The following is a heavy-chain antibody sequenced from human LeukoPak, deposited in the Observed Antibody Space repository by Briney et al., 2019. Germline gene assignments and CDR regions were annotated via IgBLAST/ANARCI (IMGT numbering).Heavy chain of an antibody. CDR1: GFTFSRFS. V-gene: IGHV3-7*01. D-gene: IGHD2-15*01. CDR2: IKQDGSEI. J-gene: IGHJ4*02. CDR3: AREDGYCSGGNCYSYFDS. Sequence: GGSLRLSCVASGFTFSRFSMSWVRQAPGKGLEWVANIKQDGSEINYVDSVKGRFTISRDNAKNSLFLQMNSLRAEDTAVYYCAREDGYCSGGNCYSYFDSWGQGALVTVSS.